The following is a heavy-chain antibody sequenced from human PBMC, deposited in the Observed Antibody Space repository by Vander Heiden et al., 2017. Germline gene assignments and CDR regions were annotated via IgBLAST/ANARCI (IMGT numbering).Heavy chain of an antibody. D-gene: IGHD6-13*01. CDR1: GYTFTSYG. V-gene: IGHV1-18*01. Sequence: QVQLVQSGAEVKKPGASVKVSCKASGYTFTSYGISWVRQAPGQGLEWMGWISAYNGNTNYAQTLQGRVTMTPDTSTRTAYMERRSLRSDDTAVYYGAGSGGAAAWGGVFDYWGQGTLVTVSS. J-gene: IGHJ4*02. CDR3: AGSGGAAAWGGVFDY. CDR2: ISAYNGNT.